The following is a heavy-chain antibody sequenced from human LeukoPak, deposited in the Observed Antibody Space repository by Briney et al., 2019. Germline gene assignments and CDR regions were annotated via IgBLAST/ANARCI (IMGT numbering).Heavy chain of an antibody. CDR3: ARGNSDYDHDY. CDR2: IWYDGTNK. V-gene: IGHV3-33*01. Sequence: GGSLRLSCTASGFTFSSYGMHWVRQAPGKGLEWVAVIWYDGTNKYYADSVKGRFTISRDNSKNTLYLQMNSLRAEDTAVYYCARGNSDYDHDYWGQGTLVTVSS. D-gene: IGHD4-11*01. J-gene: IGHJ4*02. CDR1: GFTFSSYG.